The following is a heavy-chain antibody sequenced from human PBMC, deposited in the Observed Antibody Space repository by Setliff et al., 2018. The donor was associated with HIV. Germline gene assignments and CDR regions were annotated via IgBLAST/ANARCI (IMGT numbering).Heavy chain of an antibody. Sequence: ASVKVSCKATGYTFTTHYMHWVRQAPGQGLEWMGILNPSEGTTSFAQKFQGRVTMTRDTSTSTVYMDLSSLRADDTAVYYCVRGYRSAWNSWFDAWGQGTMVTVSS. CDR2: LNPSEGTT. CDR1: GYTFTTHY. J-gene: IGHJ5*01. V-gene: IGHV1-46*01. D-gene: IGHD6-19*01. CDR3: VRGYRSAWNSWFDA.